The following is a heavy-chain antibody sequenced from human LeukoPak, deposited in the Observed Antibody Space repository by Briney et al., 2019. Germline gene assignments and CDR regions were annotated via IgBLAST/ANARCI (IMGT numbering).Heavy chain of an antibody. Sequence: SPSETLSLTCTVSGYSISSGYYWGWIRQPPGQGLEWIGSIYHSGSTYYNPSLKSRVTISVDTSKNQFSLKLSSVTAADTAVYYCASLTYYDILTGYYYYYYYMDVWGKGTTVTVSS. J-gene: IGHJ6*03. D-gene: IGHD3-9*01. CDR2: IYHSGST. V-gene: IGHV4-38-2*02. CDR3: ASLTYYDILTGYYYYYYYMDV. CDR1: GYSISSGYY.